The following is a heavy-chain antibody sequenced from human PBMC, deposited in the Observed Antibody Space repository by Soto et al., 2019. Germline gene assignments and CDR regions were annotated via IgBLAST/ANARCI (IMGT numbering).Heavy chain of an antibody. V-gene: IGHV4-38-2*01. CDR2: IYHSGST. CDR3: ARLSGGYYYYYGMDV. J-gene: IGHJ6*02. D-gene: IGHD3-16*02. Sequence: SETLSLTCAVSGYSISSGYYWGWIRQPPGKGLEWIGSIYHSGSTYYNPSLKSRVTISVDTSKNQFSLKLSSVTAADTAVYYCARLSGGYYYYYGMDVWGQGTTVTVSS. CDR1: GYSISSGYY.